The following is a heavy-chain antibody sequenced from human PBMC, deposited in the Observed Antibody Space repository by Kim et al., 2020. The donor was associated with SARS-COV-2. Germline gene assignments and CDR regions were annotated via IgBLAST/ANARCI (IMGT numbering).Heavy chain of an antibody. D-gene: IGHD3-22*01. CDR3: AKVHYYDSNFDY. J-gene: IGHJ4*02. Sequence: YYADSVKGRFTISRDNSKNTLYLQMNSLRAEDTAVYYCAKVHYYDSNFDYWGQGTLVTVSS. V-gene: IGHV3-23*01.